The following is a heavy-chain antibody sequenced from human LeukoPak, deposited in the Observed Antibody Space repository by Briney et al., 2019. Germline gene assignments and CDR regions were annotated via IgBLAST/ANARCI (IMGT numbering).Heavy chain of an antibody. Sequence: SLRLSCSGSGFRFGGYALSWVRQAPGKGLERVGFIRSKALYGTSEYAASVGGRFSISRDDSNNIVYLQMNSLKTEDTAVYFCVRESFRDYYFDFSGQ. J-gene: IGHJ4*02. CDR3: VRESFRDYYFDF. CDR1: GFRFGGYA. V-gene: IGHV3-49*04. CDR2: IRSKALYGTS.